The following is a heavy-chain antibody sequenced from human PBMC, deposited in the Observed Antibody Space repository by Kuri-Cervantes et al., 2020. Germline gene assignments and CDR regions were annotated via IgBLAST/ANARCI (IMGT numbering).Heavy chain of an antibody. V-gene: IGHV3-23*01. J-gene: IGHJ6*03. CDR1: GFTFSSYA. CDR3: ARDADMLQGFYYYYMDV. Sequence: GGSLRLSCAASGFTFSSYAMSWVRQAPGKGLEWVSAISGSGGSKYYADSVKGRFTISRDNSKNTLYLQMNSLRAEDTAVYYSARDADMLQGFYYYYMDVWGKGTTVTVSS. CDR2: ISGSGGSK. D-gene: IGHD3-16*01.